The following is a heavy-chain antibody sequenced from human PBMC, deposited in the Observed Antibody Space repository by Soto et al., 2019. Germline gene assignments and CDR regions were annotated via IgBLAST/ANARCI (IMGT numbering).Heavy chain of an antibody. Sequence: EVQLVESGGGLVQPGGSLRLSCAASGFTFGTFWMIWVRQAPGKGLEWVASINQDGSETYYVDSVKGRFTISRDNANNSLFLQMNSLRAEDTAVYYCSRDNPSGWSFQHWGQGALVTVSS. CDR2: INQDGSET. D-gene: IGHD6-19*01. J-gene: IGHJ1*01. CDR3: SRDNPSGWSFQH. CDR1: GFTFGTFW. V-gene: IGHV3-7*03.